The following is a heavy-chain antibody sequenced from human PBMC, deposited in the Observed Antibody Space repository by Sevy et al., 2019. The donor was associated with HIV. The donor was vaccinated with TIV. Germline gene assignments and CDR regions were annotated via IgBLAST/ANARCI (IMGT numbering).Heavy chain of an antibody. D-gene: IGHD6-19*01. CDR2: VYYSGST. Sequence: SETLSLTCTVSGGSISGYYWSWIRQPPERGLEWIGYVYYSGSTNYNPSLRSRVTISVDTSKNQLSLKLTSVTAADTAVYYCARDDGSGWSSFDYWGQGTLVTVSS. V-gene: IGHV4-59*01. CDR1: GGSISGYY. CDR3: ARDDGSGWSSFDY. J-gene: IGHJ4*02.